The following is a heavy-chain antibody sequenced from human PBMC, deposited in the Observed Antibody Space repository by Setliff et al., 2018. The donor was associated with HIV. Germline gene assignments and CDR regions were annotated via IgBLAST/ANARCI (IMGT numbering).Heavy chain of an antibody. CDR3: ARDLGIVIPFDY. V-gene: IGHV1-2*06. Sequence: ASVKVSCKASGYSFSGYYMSWIRQDPGQALEWMGRINPNNGATEYAQKFKGRVTMTSDSLTSTAHMELTRLRSDDTAVYYCARDLGIVIPFDYWGQGTLVTVSS. D-gene: IGHD3-16*01. CDR1: GYSFSGYY. J-gene: IGHJ4*02. CDR2: INPNNGAT.